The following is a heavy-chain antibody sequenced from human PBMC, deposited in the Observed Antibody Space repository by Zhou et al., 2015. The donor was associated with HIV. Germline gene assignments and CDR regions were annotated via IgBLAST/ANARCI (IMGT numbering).Heavy chain of an antibody. Sequence: QVQLEQSGAEVKKPGSSVKVSCKASGGSFSTYGISWVRQAPGQGLEWMGGIIPILGTADYAQKFQGRVTMTGDTSMRTVYMELSGLRSEDTAVYYCARRGTQLWSDSFDIWGQGTMVTVSS. CDR2: IIPILGTA. CDR1: GGSFSTYG. CDR3: ARRGTQLWSDSFDI. J-gene: IGHJ3*02. V-gene: IGHV1-69*06. D-gene: IGHD5-18*01.